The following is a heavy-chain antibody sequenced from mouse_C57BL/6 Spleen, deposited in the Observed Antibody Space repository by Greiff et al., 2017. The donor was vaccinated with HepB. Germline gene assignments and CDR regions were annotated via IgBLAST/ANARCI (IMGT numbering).Heavy chain of an antibody. CDR3: ARSGYYGSSYYAMDY. CDR1: GFNIKDYY. D-gene: IGHD1-1*01. J-gene: IGHJ4*01. CDR2: IDPEDGET. V-gene: IGHV14-2*01. Sequence: DVKLVESGAELVKPGASVKLSCTASGFNIKDYYMHWVKQRTEQGLEWIGRIDPEDGETKYAPKFQGKATITADTSSNTAYLQLSSLTSEDTAVYYCARSGYYGSSYYAMDYWGQGTSVTVSS.